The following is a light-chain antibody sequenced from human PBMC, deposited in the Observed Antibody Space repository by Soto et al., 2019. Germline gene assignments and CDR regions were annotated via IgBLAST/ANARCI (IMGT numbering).Light chain of an antibody. Sequence: QSVLTQPPSASGTPGQWITISCSGSTSNIESHPVNWFQQVPGAAPKLLIKTNNQQPSGVPDRFSGSKSGASASLAIRGLQSEDEGFYYCATWDDSRNGVFGSGTKVTVL. CDR1: TSNIESHP. J-gene: IGLJ1*01. CDR3: ATWDDSRNGV. V-gene: IGLV1-44*01. CDR2: TNN.